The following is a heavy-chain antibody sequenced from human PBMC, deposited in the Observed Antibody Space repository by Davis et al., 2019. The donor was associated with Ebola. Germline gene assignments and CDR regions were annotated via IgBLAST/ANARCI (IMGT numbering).Heavy chain of an antibody. CDR3: ARGSSKYSSSSPENDY. Sequence: GESLKISCAASGFTFSSYGMHWVRQAPGKGLEWVAVISYDGSNKYYADSVNGRFTISRDNSKNTLYLQMNSLRAEDTAVYYCARGSSKYSSSSPENDYWGQGTLVTVSS. J-gene: IGHJ4*02. V-gene: IGHV3-30*03. CDR2: ISYDGSNK. D-gene: IGHD6-6*01. CDR1: GFTFSSYG.